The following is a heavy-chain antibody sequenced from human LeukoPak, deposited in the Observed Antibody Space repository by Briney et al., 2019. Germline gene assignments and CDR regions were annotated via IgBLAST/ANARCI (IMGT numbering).Heavy chain of an antibody. CDR1: GYTFTSYD. CDR3: ARRGVDCSGGSCYSSYYYYYYMDV. CDR2: MNPNSGNT. Sequence: ASVKVSCKASGYTFTSYDINWVRQATGQGLEWMGWMNPNSGNTGYAQKFQSRVTITRNTSISTAYMELSSLRSEDTAVYYCARRGVDCSGGSCYSSYYYYYYMDVWGKGTTVTVSS. D-gene: IGHD2-15*01. J-gene: IGHJ6*03. V-gene: IGHV1-8*03.